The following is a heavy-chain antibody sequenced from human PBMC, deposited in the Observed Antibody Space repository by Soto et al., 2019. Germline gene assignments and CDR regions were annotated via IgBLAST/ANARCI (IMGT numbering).Heavy chain of an antibody. V-gene: IGHV3-23*01. CDR3: AKPLSIGGYSYGSDY. D-gene: IGHD5-18*01. CDR2: ISGSGGST. Sequence: GGSLRLSCAASGFTFSSYAMSWVRQAPGKGLEWVSAISGSGGSTYYADSVKGRFTISRDNSKNTLYLQMNSLRAEDTAVYYCAKPLSIGGYSYGSDYWGQGTLVTVSS. CDR1: GFTFSSYA. J-gene: IGHJ4*02.